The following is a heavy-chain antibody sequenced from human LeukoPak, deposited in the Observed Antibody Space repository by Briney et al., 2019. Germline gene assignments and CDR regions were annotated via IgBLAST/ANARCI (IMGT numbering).Heavy chain of an antibody. CDR2: ISYDGSNK. J-gene: IGHJ4*02. CDR1: GFTFSSYA. CDR3: ARAPYDSSGYHFDY. V-gene: IGHV3-30*04. D-gene: IGHD3-22*01. Sequence: PGGSLRLSCAASGFTFSSYAMHWVRQAPGKGLEWVAVISYDGSNKYYADSVKGRFTISRDNSKNTLYLQMNSLRAEDTAVYYCARAPYDSSGYHFDYWGQGTLVTVSS.